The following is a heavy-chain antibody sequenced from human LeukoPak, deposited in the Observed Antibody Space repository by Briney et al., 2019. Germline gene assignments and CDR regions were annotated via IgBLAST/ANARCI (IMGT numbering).Heavy chain of an antibody. CDR3: ARVSTEGQRRRPYSILYGMDV. J-gene: IGHJ6*02. V-gene: IGHV1-18*01. CDR1: GYTFTSYG. CDR2: ISAYNGNT. D-gene: IGHD2-21*01. Sequence: ASVKVSCKASGYTFTSYGINWVRQAPGQGLEWMGWISAYNGNTNYAQKLQGRVTMTTDTSTSTAYMELRSLRSDDTAVYYCARVSTEGQRRRPYSILYGMDVWGQGTTVTVSS.